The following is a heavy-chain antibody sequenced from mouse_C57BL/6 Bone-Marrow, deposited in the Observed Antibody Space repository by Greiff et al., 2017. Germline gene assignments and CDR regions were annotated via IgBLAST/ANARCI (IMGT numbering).Heavy chain of an antibody. Sequence: QVTLKESGPGILQPSQTLSLTCSFSGFSLSTFGMGVGWIRQPSGKGLEWLAHIWWDDGKYYNPALKRRLTISQDTSKNQVFHNIADVDPADTATYYCARIGGPYNSNLSYWYFDVWGTGTTVTVSS. V-gene: IGHV8-8*01. CDR2: IWWDDGK. D-gene: IGHD2-5*01. J-gene: IGHJ1*03. CDR3: ARIGGPYNSNLSYWYFDV. CDR1: GFSLSTFGMG.